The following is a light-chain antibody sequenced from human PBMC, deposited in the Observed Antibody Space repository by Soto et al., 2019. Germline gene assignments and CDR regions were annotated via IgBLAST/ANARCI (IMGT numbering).Light chain of an antibody. V-gene: IGKV1-39*01. Sequence: DIQMTQSPSSLSASVGDEVTITCRASQTIMTYLNWYQLKPGKPPRLLIYAASSLQSGVPSRFSGSGSGTDFTLTISSLQPEDFATYSRQQSYNSPQTFGQGTKVDIK. J-gene: IGKJ1*01. CDR2: AAS. CDR3: QQSYNSPQT. CDR1: QTIMTY.